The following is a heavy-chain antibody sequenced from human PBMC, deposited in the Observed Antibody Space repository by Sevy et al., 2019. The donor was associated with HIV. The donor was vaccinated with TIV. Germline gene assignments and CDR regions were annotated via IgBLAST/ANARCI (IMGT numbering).Heavy chain of an antibody. J-gene: IGHJ3*01. CDR3: AKDRKVLLIVYSIPFDVFDL. Sequence: GGSLRLSCAASGFTFSNHGMHWVRQAPGKGLEWVAFIRHDGSDEYYGDSVKGRFTISRDNSKNTLYLQMNSLRPDDTAVYYCAKDRKVLLIVYSIPFDVFDLWSQGTMVTVSS. D-gene: IGHD2-8*02. CDR2: IRHDGSDE. CDR1: GFTFSNHG. V-gene: IGHV3-30*02.